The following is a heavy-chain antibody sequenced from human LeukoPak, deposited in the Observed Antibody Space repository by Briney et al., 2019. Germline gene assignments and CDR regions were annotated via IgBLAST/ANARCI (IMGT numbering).Heavy chain of an antibody. Sequence: VASVKVSCKASGGTFSSYAISWVRQAPGQGLEWMGGIIPIFGTANYAQKFQGRVTITADESTSTAYMELSSLRSEDTAVYYCARASHSSSWYNSRLHWYYYYYYMDVWGKGTTVTVSS. CDR2: IIPIFGTA. J-gene: IGHJ6*03. V-gene: IGHV1-69*13. CDR3: ARASHSSSWYNSRLHWYYYYYYMDV. CDR1: GGTFSSYA. D-gene: IGHD6-13*01.